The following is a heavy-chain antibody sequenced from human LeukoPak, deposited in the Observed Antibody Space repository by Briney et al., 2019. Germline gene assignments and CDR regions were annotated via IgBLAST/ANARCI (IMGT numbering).Heavy chain of an antibody. D-gene: IGHD4/OR15-4a*01. Sequence: ASVKVSCKASGYTFTRYDINWVRQATGQGLEWMGWMNPNSGNTGFAQKFQDRVTITRNASISTAYMELSSLTSEDTAVYYCARRSGVGLWRYFDYWGQGTLVTVSS. CDR3: ARRSGVGLWRYFDY. CDR1: GYTFTRYD. CDR2: MNPNSGNT. V-gene: IGHV1-8*03. J-gene: IGHJ4*02.